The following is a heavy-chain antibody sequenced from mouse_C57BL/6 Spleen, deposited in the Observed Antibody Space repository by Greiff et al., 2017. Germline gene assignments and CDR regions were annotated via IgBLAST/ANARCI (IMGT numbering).Heavy chain of an antibody. V-gene: IGHV1-54*01. Sequence: QVQLQQSGAELVRPGTSVTVSCKASGYAFTNYLIEWVKQRPGQGLEWIGVINPGSGGTNYNEKLKGKATLTADKSSSTAYMQLSSLTSEDSAVYFCARWGDYDDYAMDYWGQGTSVTVSS. CDR3: ARWGDYDDYAMDY. CDR2: INPGSGGT. CDR1: GYAFTNYL. D-gene: IGHD2-4*01. J-gene: IGHJ4*01.